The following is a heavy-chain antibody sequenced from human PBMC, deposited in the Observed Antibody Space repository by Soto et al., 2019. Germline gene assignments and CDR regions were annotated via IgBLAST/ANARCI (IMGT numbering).Heavy chain of an antibody. Sequence: SETLSLTCTVSGGSISSYYWSWIRQPPGKGLEWIGYIYYSGSTNYNPSLKSRVTISVDTSKNQFSLKLSSVTAADTAVYYCARTSYYYDSSGYFIDYWGQGTLVTSPQ. V-gene: IGHV4-59*01. D-gene: IGHD3-22*01. J-gene: IGHJ4*02. CDR2: IYYSGST. CDR1: GGSISSYY. CDR3: ARTSYYYDSSGYFIDY.